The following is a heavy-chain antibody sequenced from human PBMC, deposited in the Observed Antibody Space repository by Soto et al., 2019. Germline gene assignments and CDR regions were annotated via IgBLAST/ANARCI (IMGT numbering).Heavy chain of an antibody. Sequence: PLGSLRLSCAASGFTFSSYAMHWFRQAPGKGLEWVAVISYDGSNKYYADSVKGRFTISRDNSKNTLYLQMNSLRAEDTAVYYCAIGISGMATIIAFGEWGQG. CDR2: ISYDGSNK. V-gene: IGHV3-30-3*01. J-gene: IGHJ4*02. CDR3: AIGISGMATIIAFGE. D-gene: IGHD3-16*01. CDR1: GFTFSSYA.